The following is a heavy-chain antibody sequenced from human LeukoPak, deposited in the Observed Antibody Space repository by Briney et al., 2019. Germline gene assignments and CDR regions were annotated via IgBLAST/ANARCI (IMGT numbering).Heavy chain of an antibody. CDR3: ARERGGYCSSTSCSHTFDI. D-gene: IGHD2-2*01. J-gene: IGHJ3*02. CDR2: ISSSSSTI. CDR1: GFTFSSYG. V-gene: IGHV3-48*01. Sequence: GGSLRLSCAASGFTFSSYGMNWVRQAPGKGLEWVSYISSSSSTIYYTDSVKGRFTISRDNAKNSLYLQMNSLRAEDTAVYYCARERGGYCSSTSCSHTFDIWGQGTMVTVSS.